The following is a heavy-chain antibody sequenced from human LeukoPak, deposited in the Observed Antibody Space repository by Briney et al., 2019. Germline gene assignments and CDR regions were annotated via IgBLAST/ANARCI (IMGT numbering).Heavy chain of an antibody. CDR2: IYYTAYI. CDR3: ARDIRPHWGFDH. Sequence: SETVSLTCTVSGSSITSHYWSWIRQPPGRGLECIGYIYYTAYISYDASLKSRVTISLDTPKNQFSLKLKNVTAADTAVYYCARDIRPHWGFDHWGQGSLVTVSS. J-gene: IGHJ4*02. CDR1: GSSITSHY. D-gene: IGHD7-27*01. V-gene: IGHV4-59*11.